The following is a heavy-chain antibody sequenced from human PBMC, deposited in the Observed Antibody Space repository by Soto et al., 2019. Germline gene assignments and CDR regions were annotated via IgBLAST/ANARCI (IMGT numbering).Heavy chain of an antibody. Sequence: SETLSLTCTVSGASITYSSYYWGWVRQPPGKGLEGIAYVYYSGSTYYNPSLTSRVTISLDTSENLFALSLTSVTAAETAVYYCARMPIVGTTPYYFDSWGPGTLVTVSS. D-gene: IGHD1-1*01. CDR3: ARMPIVGTTPYYFDS. CDR2: VYYSGST. V-gene: IGHV4-39*01. J-gene: IGHJ4*02. CDR1: GASITYSSYY.